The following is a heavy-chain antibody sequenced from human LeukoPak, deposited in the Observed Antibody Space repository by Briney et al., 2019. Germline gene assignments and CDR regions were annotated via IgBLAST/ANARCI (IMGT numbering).Heavy chain of an antibody. Sequence: GGSLRLSCAASGFTFSSYSMNWVRQAPGKGLEWVSSISSSSSYIYYADSVKGRFTISRDNAKNSLYLQMNSLRAEDTAVYYCARGAVWFGELSDYYFDYWGQGTLVTVSS. D-gene: IGHD3-10*01. CDR2: ISSSSSYI. J-gene: IGHJ4*02. CDR1: GFTFSSYS. V-gene: IGHV3-21*01. CDR3: ARGAVWFGELSDYYFDY.